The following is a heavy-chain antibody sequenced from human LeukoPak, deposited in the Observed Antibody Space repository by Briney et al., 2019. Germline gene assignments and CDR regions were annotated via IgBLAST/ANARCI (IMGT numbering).Heavy chain of an antibody. CDR1: GFTFSSYS. V-gene: IGHV3-21*01. J-gene: IGHJ3*02. CDR2: ISSSSSYI. D-gene: IGHD3-22*01. CDR3: ARDLRNYYDSSGPLALGAFDI. Sequence: GGSLRLSCAASGFTFSSYSMNWVRQAPGKGLEWVSSISSSSSYIYYADSVKGRFTISRDNAKNSLYLQMNSLRAEDTAVYYCARDLRNYYDSSGPLALGAFDIWGQGTMVTVSS.